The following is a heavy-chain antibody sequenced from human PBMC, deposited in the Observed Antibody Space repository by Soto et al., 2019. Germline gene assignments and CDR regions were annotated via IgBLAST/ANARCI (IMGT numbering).Heavy chain of an antibody. CDR2: TYYRSKWYN. Sequence: SQTLSLTCAISGDSVSNNIATWNWIRQSPSRGLEWLGRTYYRSKWYNDYAVSVKSRITINPDTSKNQFSLQLNSVTPEYSAVYYCARGDRIAVGFFDYWGQGTLVTVSS. CDR3: ARGDRIAVGFFDY. J-gene: IGHJ4*02. V-gene: IGHV6-1*01. CDR1: GDSVSNNIAT. D-gene: IGHD6-19*01.